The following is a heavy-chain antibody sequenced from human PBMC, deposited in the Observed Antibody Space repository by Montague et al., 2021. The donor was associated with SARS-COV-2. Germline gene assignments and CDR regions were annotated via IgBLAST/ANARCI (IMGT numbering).Heavy chain of an antibody. CDR3: ARALVPEEWLFGGDYYYYMDV. CDR2: IYYSGST. D-gene: IGHD3-3*01. J-gene: IGHJ6*03. Sequence: SETLSLTCTVSGASISGYYWSWIRQPPGKGLEWIGYIYYSGSTNYNPSLKSRVTISVDTSKNQFSLKLSSVTAADTAVYYCARALVPEEWLFGGDYYYYMDVWGKGTTVTVSS. CDR1: GASISGYY. V-gene: IGHV4-59*01.